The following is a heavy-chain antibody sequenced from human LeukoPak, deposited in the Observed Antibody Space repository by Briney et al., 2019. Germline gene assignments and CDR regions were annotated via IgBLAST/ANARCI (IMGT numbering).Heavy chain of an antibody. J-gene: IGHJ4*02. CDR3: ARHERITIFGVVTRGGGSLDY. CDR1: GASFSGYY. V-gene: IGHV4-34*12. D-gene: IGHD3-3*01. Sequence: SETLSLTCAVYGASFSGYYWSWIRQPPGKGLEWIGEIFHSGTTSFNPSLKSRVTISVDTSKNQFSLKLSSVTAADTAVYYCARHERITIFGVVTRGGGSLDYWGQGTLVTVSS. CDR2: IFHSGTT.